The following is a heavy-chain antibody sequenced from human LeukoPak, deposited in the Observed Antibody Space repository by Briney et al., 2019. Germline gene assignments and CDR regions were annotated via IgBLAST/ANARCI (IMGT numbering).Heavy chain of an antibody. J-gene: IGHJ3*01. D-gene: IGHD3-10*01. CDR2: IYGDNST. CDR3: SRVNHFGSGVYRHRAIDV. Sequence: GGCLRLSCAASGIIVSDSYMTWVRHAPGKGLEWVATIYGDNSTYYGDSVRGRFSVSRDTSKTTMFLQMNNLRGEDSAVYYCSRVNHFGSGVYRHRAIDVWGQGTLVTVSS. V-gene: IGHV3-53*01. CDR1: GIIVSDSY.